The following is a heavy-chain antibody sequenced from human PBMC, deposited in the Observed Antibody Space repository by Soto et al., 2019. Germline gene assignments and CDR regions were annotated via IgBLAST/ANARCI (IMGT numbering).Heavy chain of an antibody. Sequence: ASVKVSCKASGYTFTGYYMHWVRQAPGQGLEWMGWINPNSCGTNYAQKFQGWVTMTRDTSISTAYMELSRLRSDDTAVYYCARVVRGVIGAFDIWGQGTMVTVSS. V-gene: IGHV1-2*04. CDR1: GYTFTGYY. J-gene: IGHJ3*02. CDR2: INPNSCGT. CDR3: ARVVRGVIGAFDI. D-gene: IGHD3-10*01.